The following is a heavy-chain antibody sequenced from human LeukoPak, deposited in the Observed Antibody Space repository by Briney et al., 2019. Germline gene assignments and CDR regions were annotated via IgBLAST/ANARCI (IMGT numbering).Heavy chain of an antibody. CDR3: AGDKVTY. J-gene: IGHJ4*02. V-gene: IGHV3-7*01. Sequence: GGSLRLSCAASGFTFSDYYMSWIRQAPGKGLEWVAHINQDGSETYYVDSVKGRFTISRDDAKDSLYLQMNSLRAEDTAVYYCAGDKVTYWGQGTLVTVSS. CDR2: INQDGSET. CDR1: GFTFSDYY.